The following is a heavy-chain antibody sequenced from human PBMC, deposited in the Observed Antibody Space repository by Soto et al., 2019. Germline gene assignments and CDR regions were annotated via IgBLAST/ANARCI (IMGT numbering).Heavy chain of an antibody. Sequence: EVQLVESGGTAVQSGGSLRLSCAASGFSFDDFTMHWVRQAPGKGLEWVSRINWNGDNTWYADSVKGRFTISRDNSKNSLYLQMNSLRTEDTALYYCSKASVSVASWHFDQWGQGTLVTVSS. V-gene: IGHV3-43*01. CDR3: SKASVSVASWHFDQ. J-gene: IGHJ4*02. CDR2: INWNGDNT. CDR1: GFSFDDFT.